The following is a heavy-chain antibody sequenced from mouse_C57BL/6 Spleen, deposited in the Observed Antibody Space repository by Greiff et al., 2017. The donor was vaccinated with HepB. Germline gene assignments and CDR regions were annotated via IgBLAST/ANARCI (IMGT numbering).Heavy chain of an antibody. D-gene: IGHD1-1*02. V-gene: IGHV1-76*01. CDR2: IYPGSGNT. CDR1: GYTFTDYY. J-gene: IGHJ1*03. Sequence: QVQLQQSGAELVRPGASVKLSCKASGYTFTDYYINWVKQRPGQGLEWIARIYPGSGNTYYNEKFKGKATLTAEKSSSTAYMQLSSLTSEDSAVYFCAREDPVGYFDVWGTGTTVTVSS. CDR3: AREDPVGYFDV.